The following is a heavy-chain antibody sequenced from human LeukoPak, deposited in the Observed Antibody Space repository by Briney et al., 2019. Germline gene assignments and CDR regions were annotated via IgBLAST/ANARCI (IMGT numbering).Heavy chain of an antibody. CDR1: GFTFDNYA. CDR3: AKDTQSGAFDI. CDR2: ISWNSGSI. Sequence: GGSLRLSCAASGFTFDNYAMHWVRQAPGKGLEWVSGISWNSGSIGYADSVKGRFTISRDNAKNSLFLQMNSLRAEDTALYYCAKDTQSGAFDIWGQGTMVTASS. D-gene: IGHD7-27*01. J-gene: IGHJ3*02. V-gene: IGHV3-9*01.